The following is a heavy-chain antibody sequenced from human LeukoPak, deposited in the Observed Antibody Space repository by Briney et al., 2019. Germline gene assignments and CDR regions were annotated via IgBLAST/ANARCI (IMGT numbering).Heavy chain of an antibody. CDR1: GGSISSYY. J-gene: IGHJ4*02. CDR3: ARYVWGSYPTFEDY. Sequence: TSETLSLTCTVSGGSISSYYWSWIRKPPGKGVEWIGYIYYSGSTNYSRSLKSRVTISVEPSKTQLYLKLSSVTAADTAVYFCARYVWGSYPTFEDYWGQGTLVTVSS. V-gene: IGHV4-59*01. CDR2: IYYSGST. D-gene: IGHD3-16*02.